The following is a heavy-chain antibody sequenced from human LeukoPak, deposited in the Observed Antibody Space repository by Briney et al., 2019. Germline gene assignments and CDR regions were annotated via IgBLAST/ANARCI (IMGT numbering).Heavy chain of an antibody. D-gene: IGHD5-24*01. V-gene: IGHV1-69*13. CDR3: ASDGDSRDGLASH. CDR1: GGTFSSYA. Sequence: SVKVSCKASGGTFSSYAISWVRQAPGQGLEWMGGIIPIFGTANYAQKFQGRVTITADESTSTACMELSSLRSEDTAVYYCASDGDSRDGLASHWGQGTLVTVSS. J-gene: IGHJ4*02. CDR2: IIPIFGTA.